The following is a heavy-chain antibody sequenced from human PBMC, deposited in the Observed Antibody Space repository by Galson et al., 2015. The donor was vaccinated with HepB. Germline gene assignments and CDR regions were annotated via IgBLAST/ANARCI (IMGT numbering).Heavy chain of an antibody. CDR2: LHRGGDT. J-gene: IGHJ4*02. CDR1: GFSVSSNY. Sequence: LRLSCAASGFSVSSNYMSWVRQAPGKGLEWVSVLHRGGDTYYADSVKGRFTISRDNSKNELYLQMNSLRAEDTAVYFCARHREGPQGRLLKVLLPFDYWGQGTLVTVSS. V-gene: IGHV3-66*04. CDR3: ARHREGPQGRLLKVLLPFDY. D-gene: IGHD5-24*01.